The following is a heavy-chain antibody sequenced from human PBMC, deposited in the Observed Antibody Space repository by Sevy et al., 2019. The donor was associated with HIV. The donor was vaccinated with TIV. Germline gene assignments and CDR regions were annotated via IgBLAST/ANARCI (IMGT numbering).Heavy chain of an antibody. CDR1: GYTFTSYG. CDR2: ISAYNGNT. Sequence: VTVNVSCKASGYTFTSYGISWVRQAPGQGLERMGWISAYNGNTNYPQKLQGRVTMTTDTSTSTAYMELRGLRSDDTAVYYCARDGGKYSGDYWGQGTLVPVSS. J-gene: IGHJ4*02. D-gene: IGHD6-6*01. CDR3: ARDGGKYSGDY. V-gene: IGHV1-18*01.